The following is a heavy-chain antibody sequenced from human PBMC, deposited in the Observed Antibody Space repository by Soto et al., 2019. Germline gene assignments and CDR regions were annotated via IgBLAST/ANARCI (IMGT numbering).Heavy chain of an antibody. V-gene: IGHV3-30*18. Sequence: SLIVSCAACGLTLSSYGMHLLRQAPGKGLEPVEVISYDGSNKYYADSVKGRFTISRDNSKNTLYLQMNRLRAEDTAVYYCAKDLLGYCSSTSWYPNLEYWGQGTLVTVSS. D-gene: IGHD2-2*01. CDR2: ISYDGSNK. J-gene: IGHJ4*02. CDR1: GLTLSSYG. CDR3: AKDLLGYCSSTSWYPNLEY.